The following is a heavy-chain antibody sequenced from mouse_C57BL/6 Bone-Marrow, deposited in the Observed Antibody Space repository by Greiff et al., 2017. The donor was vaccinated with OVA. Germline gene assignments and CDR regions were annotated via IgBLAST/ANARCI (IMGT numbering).Heavy chain of an antibody. CDR3: AREEDYYGLNWYFDV. J-gene: IGHJ1*03. D-gene: IGHD1-1*01. CDR2: IYPGSGST. CDR1: GYTFTSYW. Sequence: QVQLQQPGAELVKPGASVKMSCKASGYTFTSYWITWVKQRPGQGLEWIGDIYPGSGSTNYNEKFKSKGTLTVDTSSSTAYMQLSSLTSEDSAFYYCAREEDYYGLNWYFDVWGTGTTVTVSS. V-gene: IGHV1-55*01.